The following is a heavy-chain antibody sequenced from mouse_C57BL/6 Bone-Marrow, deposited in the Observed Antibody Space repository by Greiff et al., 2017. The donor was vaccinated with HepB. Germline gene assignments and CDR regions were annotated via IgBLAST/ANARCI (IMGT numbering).Heavy chain of an antibody. D-gene: IGHD1-1*01. J-gene: IGHJ3*01. Sequence: EVKLQESGPGLVKPSQSLSLTCSVTGYSITSGYYWNWIRQFPGNKLEWMGYISYDGSNNYNPSLKNRISITRDTSKNQFFLKLNSVTTEDTATYYCAREYGSSLWFAYWGQGTLVTVSA. V-gene: IGHV3-6*01. CDR3: AREYGSSLWFAY. CDR2: ISYDGSN. CDR1: GYSITSGYY.